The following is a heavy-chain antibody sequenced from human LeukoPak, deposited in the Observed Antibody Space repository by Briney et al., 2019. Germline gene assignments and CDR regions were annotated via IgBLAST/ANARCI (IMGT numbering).Heavy chain of an antibody. CDR2: ISSSSSYI. CDR1: GFTFSSYT. J-gene: IGHJ4*02. D-gene: IGHD5-18*01. CDR3: ARDLWGYSYGYGDY. Sequence: GGSLRLSCAASGFTFSSYTMHWVRQAPGKGLEWLSSISSSSSYIYYADSVKGRFTISRDNAKNSLYLQMNSLRAEDTAVYYCARDLWGYSYGYGDYWGQGTLVTVSS. V-gene: IGHV3-21*01.